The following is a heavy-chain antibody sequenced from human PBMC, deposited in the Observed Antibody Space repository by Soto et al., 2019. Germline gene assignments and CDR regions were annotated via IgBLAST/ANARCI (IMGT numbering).Heavy chain of an antibody. J-gene: IGHJ5*02. CDR3: ARQVRYCSGNGCPNLFYP. D-gene: IGHD2-15*01. CDR2: IYWVDDK. CDR1: VFSLSTSGVC. V-gene: IGHV2-5*02. Sequence: QIPLKASGPTLVKPTQTLTLTCTFSVFSLSTSGVCVCLIRQPQGKALEWLVLIYWVDDKPQSPTLKTRPSLTKNTSKKRVVVTMTNMDPVDTDTYYCARQVRYCSGNGCPNLFYPWCQGTLATVSS.